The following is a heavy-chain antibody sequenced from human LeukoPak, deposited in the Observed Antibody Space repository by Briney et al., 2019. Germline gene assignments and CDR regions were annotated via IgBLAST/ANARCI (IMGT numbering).Heavy chain of an antibody. J-gene: IGHJ6*02. D-gene: IGHD6-19*01. V-gene: IGHV3-23*01. CDR2: TSGSGGST. CDR3: AKNSGWYYHYGMDV. CDR1: GVSLSSHG. Sequence: GGSLRISCAASGVSLSSHGMTWVRQAPGKGLEWVSGTSGSGGSTDYADSVKGRFTVSSDNSKNTVYLQMNSLRAEDTAVYYCAKNSGWYYHYGMDVWGQGTTVIVSS.